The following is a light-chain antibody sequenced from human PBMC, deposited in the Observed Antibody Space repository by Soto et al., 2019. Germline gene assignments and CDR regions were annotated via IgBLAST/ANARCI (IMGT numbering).Light chain of an antibody. J-gene: IGLJ1*01. V-gene: IGLV2-14*01. CDR1: SSDVGAYHF. CDR2: EVT. CDR3: SSYTSSNTPYV. Sequence: QSALTQPASVSGSPGQSITISCTGSSSDVGAYHFVSWYQHHPGKAPKLILCEVTARPSGVSSRFSGSKSGNTASLTISGLQADDEANYYCSSYTSSNTPYVFGTGTKVTVL.